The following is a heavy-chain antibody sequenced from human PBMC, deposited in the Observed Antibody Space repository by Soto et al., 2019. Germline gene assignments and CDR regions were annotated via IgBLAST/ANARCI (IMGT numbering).Heavy chain of an antibody. CDR2: IYYSGST. J-gene: IGHJ4*02. CDR3: ARGRLSDY. V-gene: IGHV4-59*01. Sequence: PSETLSLTCTVSGSSISSYYWSWIRQPPGKGLEWIGYIYYSGSTNYNPSLKSRVTISVDTSKNQFSLKLSSVTAADTAVYYCARGRLSDYWGQGTLVTVPS. D-gene: IGHD3-16*02. CDR1: GSSISSYY.